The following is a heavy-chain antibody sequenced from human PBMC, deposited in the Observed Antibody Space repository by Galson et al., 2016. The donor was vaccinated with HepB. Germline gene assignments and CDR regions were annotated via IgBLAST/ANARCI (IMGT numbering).Heavy chain of an antibody. V-gene: IGHV4-61*08. Sequence: SETLSLTCTVSGGSISSGGYYWTWIRQPPGKGLEWIGYVSNTGTTNRNPSLKSRVTISIDTSNNQFSLRLSSVTAADTAVYYCTVQVVLLGHDAFDIWGQGTMVAVSS. CDR1: GGSISSGGYY. CDR3: TVQVVLLGHDAFDI. CDR2: VSNTGTT. J-gene: IGHJ3*02. D-gene: IGHD2-15*01.